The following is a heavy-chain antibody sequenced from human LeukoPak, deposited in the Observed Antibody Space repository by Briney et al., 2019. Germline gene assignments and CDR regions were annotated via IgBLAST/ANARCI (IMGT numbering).Heavy chain of an antibody. D-gene: IGHD3-16*02. J-gene: IGHJ4*02. CDR2: IYHSGST. Sequence: SQTLSLTCAVSGGSISSGGYSWSWIRQPPGKGLEWIGYIYHSGSTYYNPSLKSRVTISVDTSKNQFSLKLSSVTAADTDVYYCARDRYYDYVWGSYRKNYFDYWGQGTLVTVSS. V-gene: IGHV4-30-2*01. CDR1: GGSISSGGYS. CDR3: ARDRYYDYVWGSYRKNYFDY.